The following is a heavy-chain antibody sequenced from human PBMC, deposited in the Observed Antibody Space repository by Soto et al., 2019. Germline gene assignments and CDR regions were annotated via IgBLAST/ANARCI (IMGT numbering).Heavy chain of an antibody. D-gene: IGHD3-10*01. CDR1: GYSISSGYY. J-gene: IGHJ4*02. Sequence: ETLSLTCAVSGYSISSGYYWGWIRQPPGKGLEWIGSIYHSGSTYYNPSLKSRVTISVDTSKNQFSLKLSSVTAADTAVYYCAREKLWFGELLAGDLDYCGQGTLVTVSS. CDR2: IYHSGST. CDR3: AREKLWFGELLAGDLDY. V-gene: IGHV4-38-2*02.